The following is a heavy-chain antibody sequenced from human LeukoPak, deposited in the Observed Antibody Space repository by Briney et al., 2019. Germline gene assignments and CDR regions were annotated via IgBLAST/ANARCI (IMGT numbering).Heavy chain of an antibody. CDR1: GFTLSSYA. J-gene: IGHJ6*02. D-gene: IGHD3-10*01. CDR3: ARGHGSGSYSLSYYYGMDV. Sequence: PGGSLRLSCAASGFTLSSYAMHWVRQAPGKGLEWVAVISYDGSNKYYADSVKGRFTISRDNSKNTLYLQMNSLRAEDTAVYYCARGHGSGSYSLSYYYGMDVWGQGTTVTVSS. V-gene: IGHV3-30-3*01. CDR2: ISYDGSNK.